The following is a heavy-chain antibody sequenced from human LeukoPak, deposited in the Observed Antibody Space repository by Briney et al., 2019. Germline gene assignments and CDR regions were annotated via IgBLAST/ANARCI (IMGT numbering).Heavy chain of an antibody. CDR2: INAANGHT. V-gene: IGHV1-3*01. J-gene: IGHJ5*02. CDR1: GYTFTTYA. Sequence: GASVKVSCKTSGYTFTTYAMHWVRQVPGQGLEYMGWINAANGHTKYSQKFRGRVTFTTDTSASTAYMDLSSLTSEDTAVYYCARPYIANRDWLDPWGQGTLVTVSS. CDR3: ARPYIANRDWLDP. D-gene: IGHD2-15*01.